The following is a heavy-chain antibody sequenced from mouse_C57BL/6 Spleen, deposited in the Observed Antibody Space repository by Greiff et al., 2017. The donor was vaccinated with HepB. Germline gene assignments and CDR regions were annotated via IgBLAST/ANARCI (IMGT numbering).Heavy chain of an antibody. Sequence: EPGGGLVQPNGSLKLSCAASGFCFNTYAMNWVRQAPGKGLEWVARIRSKSKNYATYYAESVKDRVTITRDDSESMLYLQMNNLKTEDTAMYYCVRHDWDWAYWGQGTLVTVSA. J-gene: IGHJ3*01. D-gene: IGHD4-1*01. CDR1: GFCFNTYA. CDR2: IRSKSKNYAT. V-gene: IGHV10-1*01. CDR3: VRHDWDWAY.